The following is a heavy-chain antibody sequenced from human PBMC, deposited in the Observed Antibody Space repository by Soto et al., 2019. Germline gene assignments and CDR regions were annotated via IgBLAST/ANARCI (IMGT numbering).Heavy chain of an antibody. J-gene: IGHJ4*02. Sequence: GGSLRLSCASSGFTFSNYARNCVRQAPGKGLEWVSGISGTGDSTYYADSVKGRFTISRDNSKNTLYLQMNSLRAEDTAVYYCAKDLGSDSSGRHFDYWGQGTLVTVSS. V-gene: IGHV3-23*01. CDR1: GFTFSNYA. CDR3: AKDLGSDSSGRHFDY. D-gene: IGHD3-22*01. CDR2: ISGTGDST.